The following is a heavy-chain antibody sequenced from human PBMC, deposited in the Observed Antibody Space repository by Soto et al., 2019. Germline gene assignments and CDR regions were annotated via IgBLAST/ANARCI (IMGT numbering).Heavy chain of an antibody. J-gene: IGHJ4*02. CDR3: ARDHGTNVVRYFDWLLEAYYFDY. D-gene: IGHD3-9*01. V-gene: IGHV3-21*01. CDR2: ISSSSSYI. CDR1: GFTFSSYS. Sequence: GGSLRLSCAASGFTFSSYSMNWVRQAPGKGLEWVSSISSSSSYIYYADSVKGRFTISRDNAKNSLYLQMNSLRAEDTAVYYCARDHGTNVVRYFDWLLEAYYFDYWGQGTLVTVSS.